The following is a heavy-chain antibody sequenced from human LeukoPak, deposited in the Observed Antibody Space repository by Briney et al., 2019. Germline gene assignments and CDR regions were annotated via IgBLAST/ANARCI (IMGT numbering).Heavy chain of an antibody. D-gene: IGHD4-17*01. CDR2: INAGNGNT. CDR1: GYTFTSYA. J-gene: IGHJ4*02. CDR3: ASSPFVRTVTTLDY. Sequence: ASVKVSCKASGYTFTSYAMHWVRQAPGQRLEWMGWINAGNGNTKYSQKFQGRVTITRDTSASTAYMELSSLRSEDTAVYYCASSPFVRTVTTLDYWGQGTLVTVSP. V-gene: IGHV1-3*01.